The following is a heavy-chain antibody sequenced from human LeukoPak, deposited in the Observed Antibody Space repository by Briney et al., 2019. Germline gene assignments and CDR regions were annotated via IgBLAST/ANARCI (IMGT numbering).Heavy chain of an antibody. CDR1: GGSISSTSYY. D-gene: IGHD2-2*02. V-gene: IGHV4-39*07. CDR2: IYHSGST. Sequence: SETLSLTCIVSGGSISSTSYYWGWIRQSPGKGLEWIGYIYHSGSTYYNPSLKSRVTISVDRSKNQFSLKLSSVTAADTAVYYCARQGYCSSTSCYTDFDYWGQGTLVTVSS. CDR3: ARQGYCSSTSCYTDFDY. J-gene: IGHJ4*02.